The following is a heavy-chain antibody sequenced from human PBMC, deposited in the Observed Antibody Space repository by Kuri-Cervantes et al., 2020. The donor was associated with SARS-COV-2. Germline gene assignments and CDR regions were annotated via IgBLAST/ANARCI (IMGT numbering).Heavy chain of an antibody. J-gene: IGHJ6*02. CDR3: ARDTAVAGTVYGMDV. D-gene: IGHD6-19*01. CDR2: INPNSGGT. CDR1: GYTFTGYY. Sequence: ASVKVSCKASGYTFTGYYMHWVRQAPGQGLEWMGWINPNSGGTNYAQKFQGRVTMTRDTSISTAYMELSRLRSDDTAVYYCARDTAVAGTVYGMDVWGQGPTVTVSS. V-gene: IGHV1-2*02.